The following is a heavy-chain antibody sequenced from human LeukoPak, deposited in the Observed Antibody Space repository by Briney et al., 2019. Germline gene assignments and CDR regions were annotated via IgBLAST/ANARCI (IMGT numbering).Heavy chain of an antibody. V-gene: IGHV1-69*13. J-gene: IGHJ3*02. D-gene: IGHD5-24*01. CDR1: GGTFSSYA. CDR2: IIPIFGTA. CDR3: ARVGRWLQFSRSAFDI. Sequence: SVKVSCKASGGTFSSYAISWVRQAPGQGLEWMGGIIPIFGTANYARKVQGRVTITADESTSTAYMELSSLRSEDTAVYYCARVGRWLQFSRSAFDIWGQGTMVTVSS.